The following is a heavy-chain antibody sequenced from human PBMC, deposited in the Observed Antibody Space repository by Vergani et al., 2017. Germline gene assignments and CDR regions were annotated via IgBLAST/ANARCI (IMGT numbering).Heavy chain of an antibody. J-gene: IGHJ6*03. CDR3: ARGTRKDIVVVPAAGDYYYMDV. CDR1: GGSISSYY. D-gene: IGHD2-2*01. Sequence: QVQLQESGPGLVKPSQTLSLTCTVSGGSISSYYWSWIRQPPGKGLEWIGYIYYSGSTNYNPSLKSRVTISVDTSKNQFSLKLSSVTAADTAVYYCARGTRKDIVVVPAAGDYYYMDVWGKGTTVTVSS. CDR2: IYYSGST. V-gene: IGHV4-59*12.